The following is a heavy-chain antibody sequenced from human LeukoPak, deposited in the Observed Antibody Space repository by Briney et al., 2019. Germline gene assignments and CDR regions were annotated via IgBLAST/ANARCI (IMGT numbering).Heavy chain of an antibody. V-gene: IGHV3-15*01. CDR2: IKRKGDDGTI. CDR1: GFTFSNAW. D-gene: IGHD3/OR15-3a*01. J-gene: IGHJ4*02. CDR3: TAGTGRSDFDY. Sequence: PGGSLRLSCAASGFTFSNAWMSWVRQAPGRGLEWVGRIKRKGDDGTIDYAAPVKGRLSVSRVDSKNMLYLQMNSLKSEDTAVYYCTAGTGRSDFDYWGQGTLVTVSS.